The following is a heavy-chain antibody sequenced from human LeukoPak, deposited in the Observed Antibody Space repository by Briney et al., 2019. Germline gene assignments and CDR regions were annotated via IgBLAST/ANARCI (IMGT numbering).Heavy chain of an antibody. CDR2: IYYSGST. V-gene: IGHV4-59*12. Sequence: SETLSLTCTVSGGSISSYYWSWIRQPPGKGLEWIGYIYYSGSTNYNPSLKSRVTISVDTSKNQFSLKLSSVTAADTAVYYCARSGIAAAGVTPFDYWGQGTLVTVFS. CDR1: GGSISSYY. J-gene: IGHJ4*02. CDR3: ARSGIAAAGVTPFDY. D-gene: IGHD6-13*01.